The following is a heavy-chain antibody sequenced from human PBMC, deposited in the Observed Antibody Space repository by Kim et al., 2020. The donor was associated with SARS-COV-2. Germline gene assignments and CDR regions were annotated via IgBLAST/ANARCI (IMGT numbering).Heavy chain of an antibody. CDR2: ISSSSSYI. Sequence: GGSLRLSCAASGFTFSSYSMNWVRQAPGKGLEWVSSISSSSSYIYYADSVKGRFTISRDNAKNSLYLQMNSLRAEDTAVYYCARGLYTIFGVVNLGGSDYWGQGTLVTVSS. V-gene: IGHV3-21*01. CDR3: ARGLYTIFGVVNLGGSDY. CDR1: GFTFSSYS. J-gene: IGHJ4*02. D-gene: IGHD3-3*01.